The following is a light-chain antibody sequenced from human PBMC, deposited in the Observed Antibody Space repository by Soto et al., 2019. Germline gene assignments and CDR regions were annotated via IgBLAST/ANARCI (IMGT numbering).Light chain of an antibody. Sequence: ETVMTQSPGALSVSPGERATLSCRASQSVSSNLAWYQQKPGQAPRLLIYGASTRATDIPARFSGSGSGTDFTLTINGLEPEDFAVYYCQQYGSSLSITFGQGTRLEIK. CDR2: GAS. CDR1: QSVSSN. V-gene: IGKV3-15*01. J-gene: IGKJ5*01. CDR3: QQYGSSLSIT.